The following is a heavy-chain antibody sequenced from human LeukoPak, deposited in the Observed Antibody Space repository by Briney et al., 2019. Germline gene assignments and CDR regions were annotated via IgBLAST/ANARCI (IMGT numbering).Heavy chain of an antibody. J-gene: IGHJ4*02. CDR2: ISGSGGST. CDR3: AKDLVKVVVAEFDY. CDR1: GFTFSSYA. V-gene: IGHV3-23*01. Sequence: PGGSLRLSCAASGFTFSSYAMSRVRQAPGKGLEWVSAISGSGGSTYYADSVKGRFTISRDNSKNTLYLQMNSLRAEDTAVYYCAKDLVKVVVAEFDYWGQGTLVTVSS. D-gene: IGHD2-15*01.